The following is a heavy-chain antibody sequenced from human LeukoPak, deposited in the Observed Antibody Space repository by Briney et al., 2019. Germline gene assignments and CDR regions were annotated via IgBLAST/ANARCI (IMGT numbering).Heavy chain of an antibody. CDR2: ISGSGGST. CDR1: GSTFSSYA. Sequence: GGSLRLSCAASGSTFSSYAMSWVRQAPGKGLEWVSAISGSGGSTYYADSVKGRFTISRDNSKNTLYLQMNSLRAEDTAVYYCAKDYTSASGYSFGDPADYWGQGTLVTVSS. V-gene: IGHV3-23*01. D-gene: IGHD5-18*01. J-gene: IGHJ4*02. CDR3: AKDYTSASGYSFGDPADY.